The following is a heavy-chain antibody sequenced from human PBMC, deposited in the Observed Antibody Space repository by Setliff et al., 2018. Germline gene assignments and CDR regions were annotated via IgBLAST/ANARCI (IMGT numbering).Heavy chain of an antibody. J-gene: IGHJ4*02. CDR1: GFTFSSYA. V-gene: IGHV3-30*04. CDR3: ARYSSGWFFDY. D-gene: IGHD6-19*01. Sequence: GGSLRLSCAASGFTFSSYALHWVRQAPGKGLEWVTLISYEGIDKYYADSVKGRFTVSRDNSKNTLYLQMNSLRAEDTAFYYCARYSSGWFFDYWGQGTPVTVSS. CDR2: ISYEGIDK.